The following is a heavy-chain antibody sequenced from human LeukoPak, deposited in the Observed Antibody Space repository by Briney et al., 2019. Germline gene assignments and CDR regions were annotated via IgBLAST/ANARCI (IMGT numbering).Heavy chain of an antibody. Sequence: ASVKVSCKVSGYTLTELSMHWVRQAPGKGLEWMGGFDPEDGETIYAQKFQGRVTMTEDTSTDTAYMELSSLRSEDTAVYYCATDGYYYGSGSSNWFDPWGQGTLVTASS. V-gene: IGHV1-24*01. CDR3: ATDGYYYGSGSSNWFDP. CDR1: GYTLTELS. CDR2: FDPEDGET. J-gene: IGHJ5*02. D-gene: IGHD3-10*01.